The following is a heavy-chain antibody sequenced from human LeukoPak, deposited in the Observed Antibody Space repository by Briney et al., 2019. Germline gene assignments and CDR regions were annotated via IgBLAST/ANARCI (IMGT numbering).Heavy chain of an antibody. CDR1: GFTFSNYW. J-gene: IGHJ4*02. D-gene: IGHD3-3*01. CDR3: TRGDPDF. CDR2: INQDGSAK. Sequence: PGGSLRLSCAASGFTFSNYWMQWVRQAPGKGLEWGANINQDGSAKYYVDSVKGRFTISKDSAKNSLYLQMNSLRVDDTAVYYCTRGDPDFWGQGTLVTVSS. V-gene: IGHV3-7*01.